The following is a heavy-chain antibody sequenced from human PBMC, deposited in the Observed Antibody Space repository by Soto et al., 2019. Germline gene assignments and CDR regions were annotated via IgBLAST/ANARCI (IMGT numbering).Heavy chain of an antibody. CDR3: ARDLWARIAAAGTWFDP. CDR1: GYTFTSYG. V-gene: IGHV1-18*01. J-gene: IGHJ5*02. D-gene: IGHD6-13*01. CDR2: ISAYNGNT. Sequence: ASVKVSCKASGYTFTSYGISWVRQAPGQGLEWMGWISAYNGNTNYAQKLQGRVTMTKDTSTGTAYMELRSLRSDDTAVYYCARDLWARIAAAGTWFDPWGQGTLVTVSS.